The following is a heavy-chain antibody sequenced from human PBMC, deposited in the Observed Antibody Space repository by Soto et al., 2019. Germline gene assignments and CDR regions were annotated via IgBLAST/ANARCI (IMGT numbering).Heavy chain of an antibody. CDR1: GYTFISHG. D-gene: IGHD2-15*01. J-gene: IGHJ6*02. CDR2: ISGKNGNT. Sequence: QVQLVQSGVEVKQPGASVKVSCKASGYTFISHGISWVRQAPGQGLEWMGWISGKNGNTNYAQKLQGRVTLTTDTSTSTAYMELRSLRSDDTDVYYCARVSSSIVVVPDYGMDVWGQGTTVTVSS. V-gene: IGHV1-18*04. CDR3: ARVSSSIVVVPDYGMDV.